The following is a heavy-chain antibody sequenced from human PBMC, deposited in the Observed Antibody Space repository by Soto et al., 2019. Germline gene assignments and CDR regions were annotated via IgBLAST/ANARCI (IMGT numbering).Heavy chain of an antibody. D-gene: IGHD4-17*01. CDR3: ARAYDYGDYPTRRGGMDV. J-gene: IGHJ6*02. CDR2: ISSSSSYI. V-gene: IGHV3-21*01. Sequence: GGSLRLSCAASGFTFSSYSMNWVRQATGKGLEWVSSISSSSSYIYYADSVKGRFTISRDNAKNSLYLQMNSLRAEDTAVYYCARAYDYGDYPTRRGGMDVWGQGTTVTVSS. CDR1: GFTFSSYS.